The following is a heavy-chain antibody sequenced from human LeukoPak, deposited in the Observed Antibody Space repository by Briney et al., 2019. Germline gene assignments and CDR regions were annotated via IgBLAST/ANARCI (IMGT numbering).Heavy chain of an antibody. CDR1: GFTFSSYA. Sequence: PGGSLRLSCAASGFTFSSYAMSWVRQAPGKGLEWVSAISGSGGSTYYADSVKGRFTISRDNAKNSLYLQMNSLRDEDTAVYYCVYGSGSSALFDYWGQGTLVTVSS. CDR3: VYGSGSSALFDY. J-gene: IGHJ4*02. CDR2: ISGSGGST. D-gene: IGHD3-10*01. V-gene: IGHV3-23*01.